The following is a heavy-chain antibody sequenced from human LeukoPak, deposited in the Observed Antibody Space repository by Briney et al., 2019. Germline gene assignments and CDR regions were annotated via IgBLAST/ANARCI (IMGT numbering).Heavy chain of an antibody. V-gene: IGHV4-4*07. J-gene: IGHJ4*02. CDR1: GGSISSYY. CDR2: IYTSGST. CDR3: ARDRTVGATNGDYFDY. Sequence: SETLSLTCTVSGGSISSYYWSRIRQPAGKGLEWIGRIYTSGSTNYNPSLKSRVTISVDKSKNQFSLKLSSVTAADTAVYYCARDRTVGATNGDYFDYWGQGTLVTVSS. D-gene: IGHD1-26*01.